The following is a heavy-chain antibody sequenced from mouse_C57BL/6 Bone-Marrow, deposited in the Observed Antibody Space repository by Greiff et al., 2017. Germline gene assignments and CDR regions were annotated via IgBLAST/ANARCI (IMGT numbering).Heavy chain of an antibody. CDR3: TTELYYRKRYYAVDY. J-gene: IGHJ4*01. V-gene: IGHV14-4*01. CDR2: IDPENGDT. Sequence: EVQLQQSGAELVRPGASVKLSCTASGFNIKDDYMHWVKQRPEQGLEWIGWIDPENGDTAYASKFPGKATITADTSSNPAYLQLSSLTSEDTAVYYCTTELYYRKRYYAVDYWGQGTSVTVSS. CDR1: GFNIKDDY. D-gene: IGHD2-14*01.